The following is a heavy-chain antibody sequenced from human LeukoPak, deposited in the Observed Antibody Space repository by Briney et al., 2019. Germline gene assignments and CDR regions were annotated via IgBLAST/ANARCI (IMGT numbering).Heavy chain of an antibody. Sequence: PGGSLRLSCAASGFTFDRYDMHWVRQATGKGLEWVSATGNAADTYYPGSVKGRFTISRENAKNSLYLQMNALRAGDTAVYFCAGGRGQIINYWGQGTLVTVSS. CDR3: AGGRGQIINY. J-gene: IGHJ4*02. CDR1: GFTFDRYD. CDR2: TGNAADT. V-gene: IGHV3-13*01.